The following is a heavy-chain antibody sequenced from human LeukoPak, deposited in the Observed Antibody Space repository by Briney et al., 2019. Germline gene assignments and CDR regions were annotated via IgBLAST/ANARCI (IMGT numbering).Heavy chain of an antibody. Sequence: KPSETLSLTCTVSGGSISSDYWSWIRQPPGKGLEWIGYFYYSGSTNYNPSLKSRVSISGDTSKNQFSLRLSSVTTVDTAVYYCARATYPYYCMDVWGKGTTVTVSS. V-gene: IGHV4-59*01. J-gene: IGHJ6*03. CDR1: GGSISSDY. CDR3: ARATYPYYCMDV. CDR2: FYYSGST.